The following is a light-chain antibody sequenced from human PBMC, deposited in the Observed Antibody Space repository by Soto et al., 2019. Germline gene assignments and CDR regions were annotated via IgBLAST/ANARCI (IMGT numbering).Light chain of an antibody. CDR3: LQGDDYTFT. V-gene: IGKV1-6*01. Sequence: IQVTQSPSFLSSSLGDRVTITCRASQGIRNELSWYQQKPGKAPKFLIFAASNLQSGVPSRFSGSGSGTDFTITISSLKTEDGATYVGLQGDDYTFTFGGGTKVDIK. J-gene: IGKJ4*01. CDR1: QGIRNE. CDR2: AAS.